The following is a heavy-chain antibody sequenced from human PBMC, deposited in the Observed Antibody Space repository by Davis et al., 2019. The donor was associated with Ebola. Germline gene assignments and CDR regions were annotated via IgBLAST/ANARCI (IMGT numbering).Heavy chain of an antibody. CDR1: GFTFSTFA. V-gene: IGHV3-30-3*01. Sequence: GESLKISCAASGFTFSTFAMHWVRQAPGKGLEWVAVTAYDGSNTYYGDSVKGRFTIARDASRDTLYLQMNSLRHEETAVYYCARMIGDCSSSSCAQVGYWGQGTLVSVSS. J-gene: IGHJ1*01. D-gene: IGHD2-2*01. CDR3: ARMIGDCSSSSCAQVGY. CDR2: TAYDGSNT.